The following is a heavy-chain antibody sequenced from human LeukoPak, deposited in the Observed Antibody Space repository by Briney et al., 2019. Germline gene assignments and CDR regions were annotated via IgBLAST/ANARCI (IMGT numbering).Heavy chain of an antibody. CDR1: GFTFSSYS. CDR2: ISSSSSYI. Sequence: PGGSLRLSCAASGFTFSSYSMNWVRQAPGKGLEWVSSISSSSSYIYYADSVKGRFTISRDNAKNSLYLQMNSLRAEDTAVYYCARDSYSNYFALDWFDPWGQGTLVTVSS. CDR3: ARDSYSNYFALDWFDP. D-gene: IGHD4-11*01. V-gene: IGHV3-21*01. J-gene: IGHJ5*02.